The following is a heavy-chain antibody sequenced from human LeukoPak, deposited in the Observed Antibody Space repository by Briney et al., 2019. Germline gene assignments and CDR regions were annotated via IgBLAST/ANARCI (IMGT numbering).Heavy chain of an antibody. CDR3: ASNYYDSSGYYYGISY. D-gene: IGHD3-22*01. V-gene: IGHV4-34*01. J-gene: IGHJ4*02. CDR1: GGSFSGYY. CDR2: INHSGST. Sequence: MSSETLSLTCAAYGGSFSGYYWSWIRQPPGKGLEWIGEINHSGSTNYNPSLKSRVTISVDTSKNQFSLKLSSVTAADTAVYYCASNYYDSSGYYYGISYWGQGTLVTVSS.